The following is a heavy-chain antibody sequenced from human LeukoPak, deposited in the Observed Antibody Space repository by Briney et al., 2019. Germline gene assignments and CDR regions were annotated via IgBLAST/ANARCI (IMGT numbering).Heavy chain of an antibody. CDR3: ARRNWGMGLIDY. J-gene: IGHJ4*02. Sequence: GASVKVSCRASGYTFTNSDITWVRQAPGQGLEWMGIINPSGGSTSYAQKFQGRVTMTRNTSISTAYMELSSLRSEDTAVYYCARRNWGMGLIDYWGQGTLVTVSS. CDR2: INPSGGST. CDR1: GYTFTNSD. D-gene: IGHD7-27*01. V-gene: IGHV1-46*01.